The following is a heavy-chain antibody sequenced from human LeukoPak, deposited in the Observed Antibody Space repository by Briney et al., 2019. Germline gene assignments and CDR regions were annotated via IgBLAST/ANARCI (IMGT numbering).Heavy chain of an antibody. Sequence: SSETLSLTCAVSGGSISSGGYSWSWIRQPPGKGLEWVGHIYHSGSTYYNPSLKSRVTISVDRSKNQFSLKLSSVTAADTAVYYCARELRNHDLSKGSYDAFDIWGQGTMVTVSS. J-gene: IGHJ3*02. CDR1: GGSISSGGYS. CDR2: IYHSGST. V-gene: IGHV4-30-2*01. CDR3: ARELRNHDLSKGSYDAFDI. D-gene: IGHD3-3*01.